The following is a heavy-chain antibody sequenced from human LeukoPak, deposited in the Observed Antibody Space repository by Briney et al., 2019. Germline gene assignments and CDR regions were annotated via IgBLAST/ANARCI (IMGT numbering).Heavy chain of an antibody. V-gene: IGHV4-31*03. CDR2: IYYSGST. CDR3: ARGMTGDNYDFWSGYYPSDAFDI. D-gene: IGHD3-3*01. J-gene: IGHJ3*02. CDR1: GDSISSGGYY. Sequence: SETLSLTCTVSGDSISSGGYYWSWIRQHPGKGLEWIGYIYYSGSTYYNPSLKSRVTISVDTSKNQFSLKLSSVTAADTAVYYCARGMTGDNYDFWSGYYPSDAFDIWGQGTMVTVSS.